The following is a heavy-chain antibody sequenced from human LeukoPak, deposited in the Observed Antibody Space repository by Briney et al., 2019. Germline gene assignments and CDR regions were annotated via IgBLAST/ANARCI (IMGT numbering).Heavy chain of an antibody. CDR2: ISSNGGST. J-gene: IGHJ4*02. CDR3: ARDQGIFDY. CDR1: GFTFTNYA. V-gene: IGHV3-64*04. Sequence: GGSLRLSCTASGFTFTNYAMHWVRQAPGKGLEHVSVISSNGGSTYYADSVKGRFTISRDNAKNSLYLQMNSLRDEDSAVYYCARDQGIFDYWGQGTLVTVSS.